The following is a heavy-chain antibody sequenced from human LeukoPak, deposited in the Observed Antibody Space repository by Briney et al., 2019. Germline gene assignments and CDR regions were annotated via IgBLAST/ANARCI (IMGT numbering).Heavy chain of an antibody. D-gene: IGHD1-26*01. V-gene: IGHV3-74*01. Sequence: GGSLRLSCAASGFTFSSYWMHWVRQAPGKGLVWVSRINSDGSSTSYADSVKGRFAISRDDSRNTLYLQMNSLRGDDTAVYYCAKDVGKWESLHFFDYWGQGTLVTVSS. CDR1: GFTFSSYW. J-gene: IGHJ4*02. CDR2: INSDGSST. CDR3: AKDVGKWESLHFFDY.